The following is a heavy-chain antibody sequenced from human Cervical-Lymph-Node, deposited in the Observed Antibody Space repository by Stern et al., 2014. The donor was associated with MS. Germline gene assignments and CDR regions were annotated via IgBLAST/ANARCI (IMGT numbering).Heavy chain of an antibody. CDR2: MHPNSGKT. CDR3: ARGLMITFGGNTVHGYHGLDV. V-gene: IGHV1-8*01. J-gene: IGHJ6*02. D-gene: IGHD3-16*01. Sequence: VQLVESGAEVKKPGASVKVSCETSGYTFTSYDVSWVRQATGQGLEWKGWMHPNSGKTAYAPKFQGRVTMTRNTSISTAYMEMSSLNSEDTAVYYCARGLMITFGGNTVHGYHGLDVWGQGTTVTVSS. CDR1: GYTFTSYD.